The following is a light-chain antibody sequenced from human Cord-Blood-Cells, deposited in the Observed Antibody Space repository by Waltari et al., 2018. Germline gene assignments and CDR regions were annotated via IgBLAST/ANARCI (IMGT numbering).Light chain of an antibody. V-gene: IGLV2-14*01. Sequence: QSALTQPASVSGSPGKSLTISCTGTSSDVGGYNYVSWYQQHPGKAPKLMIYDVSNRPSGVSNRFSGSKSGNTASLTISGLQAEDEADYYCSSYTSSSTLWVFGGGTKLTVL. J-gene: IGLJ3*02. CDR3: SSYTSSSTLWV. CDR2: DVS. CDR1: SSDVGGYNY.